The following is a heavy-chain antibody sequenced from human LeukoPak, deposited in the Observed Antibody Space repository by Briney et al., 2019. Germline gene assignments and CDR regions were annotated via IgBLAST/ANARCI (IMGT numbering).Heavy chain of an antibody. CDR1: GGSISSSSYY. V-gene: IGHV4-39*01. Sequence: PSETLSLTCTVSGGSISSSSYYWGWIRQPPGKGLAWIGSIYYSGSTYYNPSLKSRVTISVDTSKNQFSLKLSSVTAADTAVYYCARGVMLFSFDYWGQGTLVTVSS. CDR2: IYYSGST. D-gene: IGHD2-21*01. CDR3: ARGVMLFSFDY. J-gene: IGHJ4*02.